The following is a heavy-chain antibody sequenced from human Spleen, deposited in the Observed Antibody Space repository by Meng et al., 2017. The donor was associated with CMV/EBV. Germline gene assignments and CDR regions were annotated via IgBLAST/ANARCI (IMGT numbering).Heavy chain of an antibody. D-gene: IGHD3-3*01. CDR1: GDSIRPYF. J-gene: IGHJ6*02. CDR3: ARGRIFGAKKPGSSYYYYYGMDV. Sequence: SETLSLTCTVSGDSIRPYFWNWIRQSPGKGLEWIGRIHYSGNTNYHFSLKSRVTISVDTSKNQFSLKLSSVTAADTAVYYCARGRIFGAKKPGSSYYYYYGMDVWGQGTTVTVSS. CDR2: IHYSGNT. V-gene: IGHV4-59*12.